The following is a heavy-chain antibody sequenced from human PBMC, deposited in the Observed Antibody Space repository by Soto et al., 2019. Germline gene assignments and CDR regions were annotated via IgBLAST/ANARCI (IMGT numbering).Heavy chain of an antibody. J-gene: IGHJ4*02. CDR1: GYTFTSYY. CDR3: ARDYDSSGYYFGVCGY. Sequence: QVQLVQSGAEVKKPGASVKVSCKASGYTFTSYYMHWVRQAPGQGLEWMGIINPSGGSTSYAQKFKGRVTMTRDTSTSTVYMELSSLRSEDTAVYYCARDYDSSGYYFGVCGYWGQGTLVTVSS. V-gene: IGHV1-46*01. D-gene: IGHD3-22*01. CDR2: INPSGGST.